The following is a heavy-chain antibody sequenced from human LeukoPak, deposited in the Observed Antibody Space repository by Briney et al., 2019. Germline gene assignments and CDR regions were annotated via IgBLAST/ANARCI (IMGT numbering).Heavy chain of an antibody. J-gene: IGHJ3*02. CDR3: ARDIEYGGNSYNDAFDI. D-gene: IGHD4-23*01. Sequence: GGSLRLSCAASGFTFSDYYMSWIRQAPGKGLEWVSYISSSGSTIYYADSVKGRFTISRDNAKNSLYLQMNSLRAEDTAVYYCARDIEYGGNSYNDAFDIWGQGTMVTVSS. CDR2: ISSSGSTI. V-gene: IGHV3-11*04. CDR1: GFTFSDYY.